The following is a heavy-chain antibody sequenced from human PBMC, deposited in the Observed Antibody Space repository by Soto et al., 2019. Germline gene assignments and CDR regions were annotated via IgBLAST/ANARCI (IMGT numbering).Heavy chain of an antibody. V-gene: IGHV4-59*08. CDR3: ARQGYYYGSGSYYNVDYYYYYYMDV. CDR1: GGSISSYY. D-gene: IGHD3-10*01. Sequence: SETLSLTCTVSGGSISSYYWSWIRQPPGKGLEWIGYIYYSGSTNYNPSLKSRVTISVDTSKNQFSLKLSSVTAADTAVYYCARQGYYYGSGSYYNVDYYYYYYMDVWGKGTTVTVSS. CDR2: IYYSGST. J-gene: IGHJ6*03.